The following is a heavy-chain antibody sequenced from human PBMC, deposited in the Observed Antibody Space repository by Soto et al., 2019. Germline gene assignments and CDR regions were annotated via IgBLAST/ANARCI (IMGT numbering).Heavy chain of an antibody. D-gene: IGHD5-18*01. J-gene: IGHJ5*02. CDR2: TYYRSKWYN. V-gene: IGHV6-1*01. CDR3: ARASRAAMVTSAWFDP. Sequence: SQTFSLTCAISGDSVSSNSAAWNWIRQSPSRGLEWLGRTYYRSKWYNDYAVSVKSRITINPDTSKNQFSLQLNSVTPEDTAVYYCARASRAAMVTSAWFDPWGQGTLVTVSS. CDR1: GDSVSSNSAA.